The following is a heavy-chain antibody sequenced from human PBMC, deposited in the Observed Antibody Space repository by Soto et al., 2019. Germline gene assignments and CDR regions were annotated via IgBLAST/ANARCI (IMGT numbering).Heavy chain of an antibody. D-gene: IGHD1-26*01. V-gene: IGHV1-18*01. Sequence: GASVKVSCKASGYTFATYGFSWVRQAPGQGLEWMGWISASNGNTNYAQKFQGRVTITADESTSTAYMELSSLRTEDTAVDYCARDPGVGGATTHYYYNAXXVWGQGTTVTVSS. CDR1: GYTFATYG. CDR3: ARDPGVGGATTHYYYNAXXV. CDR2: ISASNGNT. J-gene: IGHJ6*02.